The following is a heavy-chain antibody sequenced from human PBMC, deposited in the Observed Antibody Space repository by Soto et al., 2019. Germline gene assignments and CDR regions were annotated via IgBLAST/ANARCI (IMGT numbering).Heavy chain of an antibody. D-gene: IGHD3-3*01. CDR3: ARLVGVAISA. V-gene: IGHV4-30-2*01. Sequence: SETLSLTCAVSGGSISSGHYPWTWIRQPPGKGREWIGYIYPGGNTYYSPSLKSRVTIALDTSKSLVSLRLNSVTAADTAVYYCARLVGVAISAWGQGTLVKVSS. CDR1: GGSISSGHYP. CDR2: IYPGGNT. J-gene: IGHJ4*02.